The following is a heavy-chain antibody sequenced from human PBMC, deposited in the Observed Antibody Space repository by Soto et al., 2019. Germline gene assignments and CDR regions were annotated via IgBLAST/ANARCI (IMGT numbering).Heavy chain of an antibody. V-gene: IGHV4-59*11. J-gene: IGHJ4*02. CDR1: GGSIISHY. D-gene: IGHD3-10*01. CDR3: ARENNVLPGGYFDY. Sequence: ETLSLTCSVSGGSIISHYWSWIRQPPGKGLEWIGYIHYTGSTDYNPSLKSRLTISVDTSKNQFSLKLSSVTAADTAVYYCARENNVLPGGYFDYWGQGTLVTVSS. CDR2: IHYTGST.